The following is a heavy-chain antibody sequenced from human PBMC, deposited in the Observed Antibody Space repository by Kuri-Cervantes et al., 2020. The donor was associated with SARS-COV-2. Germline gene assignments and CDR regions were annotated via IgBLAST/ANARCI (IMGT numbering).Heavy chain of an antibody. V-gene: IGHV3-74*01. D-gene: IGHD4-17*01. CDR3: ARDSAWANGDNSYYFDY. CDR2: MNGDGSSI. J-gene: IGHJ4*02. Sequence: GESLKISCAASGFTFSRDTMYWVRQAPGKGLVWVSRMNGDGSSITYADSVKGRFTISRDNAKNTLYLQMDSLRPEDTAVYYCARDSAWANGDNSYYFDYWGQGTLVTVSS. CDR1: GFTFSRDT.